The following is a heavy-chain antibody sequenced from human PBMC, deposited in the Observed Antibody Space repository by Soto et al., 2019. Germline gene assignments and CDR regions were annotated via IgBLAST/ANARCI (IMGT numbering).Heavy chain of an antibody. V-gene: IGHV3-48*02. D-gene: IGHD3-10*01. Sequence: PGGSLRLSCAASGFTFSSYSMNWVRQAPGKGLEWVSYISSSSSTIYYADSVKGRFTISRDNAKNSLYLQMNSLRDEDTAVYYCASNIGVTMVRGPFDYWGQGTLVTVSS. CDR3: ASNIGVTMVRGPFDY. CDR2: ISSSSSTI. J-gene: IGHJ4*02. CDR1: GFTFSSYS.